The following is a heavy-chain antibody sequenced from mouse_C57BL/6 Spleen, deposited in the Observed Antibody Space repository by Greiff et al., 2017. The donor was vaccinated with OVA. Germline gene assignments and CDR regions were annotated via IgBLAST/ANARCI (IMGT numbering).Heavy chain of an antibody. CDR2: ISSGGSYT. Sequence: VQLKQSGGDLVKPGGSLKLSCAASGFTFSSYGMSWVRQTPDKRLEWVATISSGGSYTYYPDSVKGRFTISRDNAKNTLYLQMSSLKSEDTAMYYCARPAGLRYYFDYWGQGTTLTVSS. CDR3: ARPAGLRYYFDY. D-gene: IGHD2-4*01. J-gene: IGHJ2*01. V-gene: IGHV5-6*01. CDR1: GFTFSSYG.